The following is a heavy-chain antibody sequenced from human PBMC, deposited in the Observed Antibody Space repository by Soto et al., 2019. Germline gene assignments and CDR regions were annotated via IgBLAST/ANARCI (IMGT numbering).Heavy chain of an antibody. J-gene: IGHJ4*02. Sequence: EVQLLDSGGGLAQPGGSLRLSCAASGFTFGNYAMNWVRQAPGKGLEWVSTVSGNGAVIYYADSVKGRFTISRDNSRSTLYLQMNNLRAEDTAIYFCAKVPASLKTFDYWGQGTLVTVSS. CDR2: VSGNGAVI. D-gene: IGHD2-2*01. V-gene: IGHV3-23*01. CDR3: AKVPASLKTFDY. CDR1: GFTFGNYA.